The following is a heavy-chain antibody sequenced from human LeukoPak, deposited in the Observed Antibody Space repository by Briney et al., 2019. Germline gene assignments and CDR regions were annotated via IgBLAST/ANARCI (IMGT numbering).Heavy chain of an antibody. D-gene: IGHD6-19*01. CDR2: ISFDGSIE. Sequence: GGPLRLSCAAPGFTFNGMHWVRQTPGKGLEWVALISFDGSIEYYADSVKGRFTISRDNSKNTLFLQMNSLRPEDTAVYYCAKDSDIAVAGSDDALDVWGQGTMVTVSS. CDR3: AKDSDIAVAGSDDALDV. CDR1: GFTFNG. J-gene: IGHJ3*01. V-gene: IGHV3-30*18.